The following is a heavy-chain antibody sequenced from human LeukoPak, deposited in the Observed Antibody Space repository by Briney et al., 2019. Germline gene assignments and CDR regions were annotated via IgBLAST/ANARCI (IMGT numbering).Heavy chain of an antibody. J-gene: IGHJ4*02. V-gene: IGHV4-4*02. CDR1: GFMLSTYW. Sequence: GSLRLSCAASGFMLSTYWMTWVRQPPGKGLEWIGEIYHSGSTNYNPSLKSRVTISVDKSKNQFSLKLSSVTAADTAVYYCARSRDSYGMFDYWGQGTLVTVSS. CDR3: ARSRDSYGMFDY. D-gene: IGHD5-18*01. CDR2: IYHSGST.